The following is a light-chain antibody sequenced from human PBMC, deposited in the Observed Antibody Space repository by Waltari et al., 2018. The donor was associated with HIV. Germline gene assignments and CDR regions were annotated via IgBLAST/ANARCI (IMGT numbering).Light chain of an antibody. CDR3: ASWDDGLRGHV. CDR1: NSNIGRNF. Sequence: QPDLTQPPSVSGTPGQRLTIPCSGNNSNIGRNFVYWYRQVPGTAPSLRVYRNDQRPSGGGDRFSGSLSGASASLVISGLRVDDEGDYYCASWDDGLRGHVFGGGTTVSV. J-gene: IGLJ1*01. CDR2: RND. V-gene: IGLV1-47*01.